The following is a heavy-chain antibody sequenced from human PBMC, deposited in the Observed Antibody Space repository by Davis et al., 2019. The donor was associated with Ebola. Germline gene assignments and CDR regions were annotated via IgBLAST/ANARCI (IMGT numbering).Heavy chain of an antibody. CDR1: GGSISSNY. D-gene: IGHD1-26*01. Sequence: GSLRLSCTVSGGSISSNYWSWIRQPPGKGPEWIGYIYYSGSTNYNPSLKSRVTISVDTSKNQFSLKLSSVTAADTAVYYCARLTWGEFDYWGQGTLVTVSS. CDR2: IYYSGST. V-gene: IGHV4-59*01. CDR3: ARLTWGEFDY. J-gene: IGHJ4*02.